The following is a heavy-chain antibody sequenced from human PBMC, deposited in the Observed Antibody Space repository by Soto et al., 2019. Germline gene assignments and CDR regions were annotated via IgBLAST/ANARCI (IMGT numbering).Heavy chain of an antibody. CDR3: ARGTFYYDSSGYRHFDY. Sequence: ASVKVSCKASGGTFSSHAISWVRQAPGQGLEWMGGIIPIFGTANYAQKFQGRVTITADESTSTAYMELSSLRSEDTAVYYCARGTFYYDSSGYRHFDYWGQGTMVTVSS. J-gene: IGHJ4*02. V-gene: IGHV1-69*13. D-gene: IGHD3-22*01. CDR1: GGTFSSHA. CDR2: IIPIFGTA.